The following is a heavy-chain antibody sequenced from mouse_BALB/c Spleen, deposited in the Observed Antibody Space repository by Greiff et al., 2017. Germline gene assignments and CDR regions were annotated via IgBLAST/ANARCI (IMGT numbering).Heavy chain of an antibody. CDR2: ISSGGSYT. CDR3: ARQEDDFFDY. V-gene: IGHV5-6*01. D-gene: IGHD2-4*01. CDR1: GFTFSSYG. J-gene: IGHJ2*01. Sequence: EVKVVESGGDLVKPGGSLKLSCAASGFTFSSYGMSWVRQTPDKRLEWVATISSGGSYTYYPDSVKGRFTISRDNAKNTLYLQMSSLKSEDTAMYYCARQEDDFFDYWGQGTTPTVSS.